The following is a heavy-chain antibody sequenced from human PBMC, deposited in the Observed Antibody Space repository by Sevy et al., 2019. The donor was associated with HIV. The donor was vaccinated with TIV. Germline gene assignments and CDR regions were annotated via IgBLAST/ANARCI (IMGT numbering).Heavy chain of an antibody. CDR3: AGENAWGRGYS. J-gene: IGHJ4*02. CDR2: IYYNGHI. CDR1: GGSITSLY. V-gene: IGHV4-59*08. Sequence: SETLSLTCTVSGGSITSLYWNWIRQPPGKGLEWIANIYYNGHINYNPSLKNRVTSSLDTSKNQFFLRLSSVTAADTAMYYCAGENAWGRGYSWGQGTLVTVSS. D-gene: IGHD1-26*01.